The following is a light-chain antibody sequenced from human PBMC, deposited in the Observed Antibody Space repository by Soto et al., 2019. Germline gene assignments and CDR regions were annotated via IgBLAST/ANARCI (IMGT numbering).Light chain of an antibody. CDR2: EVS. V-gene: IGLV2-14*01. J-gene: IGLJ1*01. Sequence: QSALTQPASVSGSPGQSITISCTGTSSDVGGYNYVSWYQQHLGKAPKLMIYEVSTRPSGGSNRYSGSKSGNTDPLNISGLQAEDEADYYCSSYTSSSTLFVTGTKVTVL. CDR3: SSYTSSSTL. CDR1: SSDVGGYNY.